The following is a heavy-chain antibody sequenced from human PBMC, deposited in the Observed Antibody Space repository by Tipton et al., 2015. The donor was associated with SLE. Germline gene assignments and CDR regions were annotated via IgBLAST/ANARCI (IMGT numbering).Heavy chain of an antibody. J-gene: IGHJ6*02. CDR2: ITHSGST. D-gene: IGHD6-19*01. CDR1: GGYFSDYS. V-gene: IGHV4-34*01. Sequence: LRLSCAVYGGYFSDYSWSWIRQPPGKGLEWIGEITHSGSTNYNPPLRSRVTISVDTSKNQLSLKLNSVTAADTAVYYCARGKGNSSGWGHYYFYGMDVWGQGTTVTVSS. CDR3: ARGKGNSSGWGHYYFYGMDV.